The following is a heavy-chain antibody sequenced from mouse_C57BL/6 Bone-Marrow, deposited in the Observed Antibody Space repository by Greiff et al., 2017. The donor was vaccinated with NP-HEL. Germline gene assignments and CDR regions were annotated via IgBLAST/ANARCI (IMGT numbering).Heavy chain of an antibody. CDR2: IYPGSGST. D-gene: IGHD2-1*01. CDR1: GYTFTSYW. V-gene: IGHV1-55*01. J-gene: IGHJ3*01. Sequence: VQLQESGAELVKPGASVKMSCKASGYTFTSYWITWVKQRPGQGLEWIGDIYPGSGSTNYNEKFKSKATLTVDTSSSTAYMQLSSLTSEDSAVYYCARPYGNYDWFAYWGQGTLVTVSA. CDR3: ARPYGNYDWFAY.